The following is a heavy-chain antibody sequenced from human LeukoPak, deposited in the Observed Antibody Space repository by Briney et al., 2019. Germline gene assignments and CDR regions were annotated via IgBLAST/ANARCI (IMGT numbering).Heavy chain of an antibody. D-gene: IGHD6-13*01. J-gene: IGHJ4*02. CDR3: ASASSHRIAAGGDY. CDR1: GFTSTNYA. V-gene: IGHV3-23*01. Sequence: GGSLRLPCAASGFTSTNYAMNWVRQAPGKGLEWVSVLIGSSGSTDYADSVKGRFTISRDNAKNTLYLQMNSLRAEDTAVYYCASASSHRIAAGGDYWGQGTLVTVSS. CDR2: LIGSSGST.